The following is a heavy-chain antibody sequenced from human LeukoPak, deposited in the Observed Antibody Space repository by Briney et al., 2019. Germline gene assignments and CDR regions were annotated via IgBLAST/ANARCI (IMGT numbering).Heavy chain of an antibody. J-gene: IGHJ4*02. CDR2: ISGSGGST. D-gene: IGHD3-10*01. CDR3: AKGQSTLSNYYGSGSYTLYYGY. V-gene: IGHV3-23*01. CDR1: GFTFSSYA. Sequence: PGGSLRLSCAASGFTFSSYAMSWVRQAPGKGLEWVSAISGSGGSTYYADSVKGRFTISRDNSKNTLYLQMNSLRAEDTAVYYCAKGQSTLSNYYGSGSYTLYYGYWGQGTLVTVSS.